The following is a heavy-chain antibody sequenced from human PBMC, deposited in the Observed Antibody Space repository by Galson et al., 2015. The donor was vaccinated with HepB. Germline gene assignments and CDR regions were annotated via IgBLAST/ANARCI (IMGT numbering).Heavy chain of an antibody. V-gene: IGHV3-30-3*01. D-gene: IGHD1-26*01. CDR3: ARPQMGELRNDY. J-gene: IGHJ4*02. CDR1: GFTFSSYA. CDR2: ISYDGSNK. Sequence: SLRLSCAASGFTFSSYAMHWVRQAPGKGLEWVAVISYDGSNKYYADSVKGRFTISRDNSKNTLYLQMNSLRAEDTAVYYCARPQMGELRNDYWGQGTLVTVSS.